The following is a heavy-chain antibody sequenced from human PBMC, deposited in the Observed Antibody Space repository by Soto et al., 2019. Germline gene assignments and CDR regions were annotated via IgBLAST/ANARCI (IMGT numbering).Heavy chain of an antibody. CDR3: ARGPQY. V-gene: IGHV4-4*02. Sequence: SETLSLTCAVSGGSIISTHWLTWVRQSPGKGLEWSGEIYHNGTTNYNPSLKSRLTISVDTSKNHFSLSLTPVTVRDTATYFCARGPQYWGPGKLVTVSS. CDR2: IYHNGTT. CDR1: GGSIISTHW. J-gene: IGHJ4*02.